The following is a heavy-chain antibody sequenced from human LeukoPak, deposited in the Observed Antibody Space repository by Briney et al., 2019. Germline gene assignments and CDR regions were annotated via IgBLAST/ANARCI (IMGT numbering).Heavy chain of an antibody. Sequence: GRSLRLSCAASGFTFSAYGMHWVRQAPGKGLEWVAIISYDGTNKYYADSVKGRFTISRDNSKNTLYLQMNSLRAEDTAVYYCARGKGRARGPYYYDSSGYYYFDYWGQGTLVTVSS. V-gene: IGHV3-30*03. D-gene: IGHD3-22*01. CDR2: ISYDGTNK. CDR3: ARGKGRARGPYYYDSSGYYYFDY. J-gene: IGHJ4*02. CDR1: GFTFSAYG.